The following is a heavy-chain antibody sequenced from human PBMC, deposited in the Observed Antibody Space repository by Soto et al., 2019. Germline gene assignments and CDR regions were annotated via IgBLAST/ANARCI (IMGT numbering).Heavy chain of an antibody. CDR3: AKDDTYGRNHDY. D-gene: IGHD4-17*01. CDR2: IGGKGGST. J-gene: IGHJ4*02. CDR1: GFTFRSYA. Sequence: AGSLSLSGAASGFTFRSYAMSWVRQAPGKWMEWVSTIGGKGGSTYYADSVKGRFTISRDNSKKALYLQMNSLRAEETAVYYCAKDDTYGRNHDYWGQGTLLSVTA. V-gene: IGHV3-23*01.